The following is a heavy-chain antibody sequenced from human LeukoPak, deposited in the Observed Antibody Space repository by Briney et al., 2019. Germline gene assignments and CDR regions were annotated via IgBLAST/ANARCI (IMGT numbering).Heavy chain of an antibody. CDR2: ISGRGGST. CDR1: GFTFSSYA. V-gene: IGHV3-23*01. D-gene: IGHD2-21*02. CDR3: AKDVVTAHPWYFDY. Sequence: GGSLRLSCAASGFTFSSYAMSWVRQAPGKGLEWVSAISGRGGSTYYADSVRGRFTISRDNSKNTLYLQMSSLRAEDTAVYYCAKDVVTAHPWYFDYWGQGTLVTVSS. J-gene: IGHJ4*02.